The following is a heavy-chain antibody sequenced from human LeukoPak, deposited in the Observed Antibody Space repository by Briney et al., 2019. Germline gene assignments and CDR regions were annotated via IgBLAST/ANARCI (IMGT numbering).Heavy chain of an antibody. CDR2: IYYSGST. J-gene: IGHJ5*02. Sequence: PSQTLSLTCTVSGGSISSGGYYWSWIRQDPGKGLEWIGYIYYSGSTYYNPSLKSRVTISVDTSKNQFSLKLSSVTAADTAVYYCAREGSSSSGNWFDPWGQGTLVTVSS. CDR1: GGSISSGGYY. D-gene: IGHD6-13*01. V-gene: IGHV4-31*03. CDR3: AREGSSSSGNWFDP.